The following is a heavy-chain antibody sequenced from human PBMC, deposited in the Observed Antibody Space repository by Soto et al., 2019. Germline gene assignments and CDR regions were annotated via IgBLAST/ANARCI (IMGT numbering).Heavy chain of an antibody. CDR1: GGTFSSYA. CDR2: IIPIFGTA. D-gene: IGHD3-10*01. CDR3: ASNPYGSRYYYGMDV. J-gene: IGHJ6*02. V-gene: IGHV1-69*06. Sequence: AASVKVSCKASGGTFSSYAISWVRQAPGQGLEWMGGIIPIFGTANYAQKFQGRVTITADKSTSTAYMELSSLRSEDTAVYYCASNPYGSRYYYGMDVWGQGTTVTVSS.